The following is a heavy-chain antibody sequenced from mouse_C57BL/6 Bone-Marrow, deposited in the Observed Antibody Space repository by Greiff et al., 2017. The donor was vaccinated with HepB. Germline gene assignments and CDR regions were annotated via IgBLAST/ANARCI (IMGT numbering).Heavy chain of an antibody. D-gene: IGHD1-1*01. CDR3: ARGYYGSSEAWFAY. V-gene: IGHV3-6*01. CDR2: ISYDGSN. CDR1: GYSITSGYY. J-gene: IGHJ3*01. Sequence: ESGPGLVKPSQSLSLTCSVTGYSITSGYYWNWIRQFPGNKLEWMGYISYDGSNNYNPSLKNRISITRDTSKNQFFLKLNSVTTEDTATYYCARGYYGSSEAWFAYWGQGTLVTVSA.